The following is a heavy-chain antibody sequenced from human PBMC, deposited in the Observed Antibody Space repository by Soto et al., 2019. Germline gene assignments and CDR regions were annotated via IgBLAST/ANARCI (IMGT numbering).Heavy chain of an antibody. CDR2: INANAIET. D-gene: IGHD2-8*01. V-gene: IGHV3-23*01. Sequence: GVSRRLSCSASRCIFGHQVLTWVRQAPGRALECVSTINANAIETHYADSVKCRFTISRYNSKSTLHLQMNRLRADDTLIYGCVSWVYDHLDRWDPGTMVTVCS. CDR1: RCIFGHQV. J-gene: IGHJ4*02. CDR3: VSWVYDHLDR.